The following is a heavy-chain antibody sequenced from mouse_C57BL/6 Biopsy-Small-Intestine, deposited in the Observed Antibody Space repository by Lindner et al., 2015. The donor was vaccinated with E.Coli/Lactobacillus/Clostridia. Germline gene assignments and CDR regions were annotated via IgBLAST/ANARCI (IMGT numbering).Heavy chain of an antibody. CDR2: IYPGDGDT. D-gene: IGHD1-1*01. J-gene: IGHJ1*01. CDR3: ARVPLLLWYFDV. V-gene: IGHV1-82*01. Sequence: VQLQESGPELVKPGASVKISCKASGYAFSSSWMNWVKQRPGKGLEWIGRIYPGDGDTNYNGKFKGKATLTADKSSSTAYMQLSSLTSEDSAVYFCARVPLLLWYFDVWGAGTTVTVSS. CDR1: GYAFSSSW.